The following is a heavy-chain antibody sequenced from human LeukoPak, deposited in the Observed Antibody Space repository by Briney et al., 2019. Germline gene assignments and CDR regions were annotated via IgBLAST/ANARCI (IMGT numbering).Heavy chain of an antibody. Sequence: ASVKVSCKASGYTFTGYYMHWVRQAPGQGLEWMGWINPNSGGTNYAQKFQGRVTMTRDTSISTAYMEPSRLRSDDTAVYYCARDLLWFGELSRWFDPWGQGTLVTVSS. CDR1: GYTFTGYY. D-gene: IGHD3-10*01. CDR2: INPNSGGT. J-gene: IGHJ5*02. CDR3: ARDLLWFGELSRWFDP. V-gene: IGHV1-2*02.